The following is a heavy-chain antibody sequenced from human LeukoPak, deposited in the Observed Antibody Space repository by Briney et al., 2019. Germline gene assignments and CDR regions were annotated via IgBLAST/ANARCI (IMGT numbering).Heavy chain of an antibody. CDR1: GYSFTNYW. Sequence: GESLKISCKGSGYSFTNYWIGWVRQMPGKGLEWMAIMYPGDSTTRYSPSLQGQVTISVDKSISTAYLQWSSLKASDTAMYYCGRRDTAMAYNWFDPWGQGTLVTVSS. D-gene: IGHD5-18*01. V-gene: IGHV5-51*01. J-gene: IGHJ5*02. CDR2: MYPGDSTT. CDR3: GRRDTAMAYNWFDP.